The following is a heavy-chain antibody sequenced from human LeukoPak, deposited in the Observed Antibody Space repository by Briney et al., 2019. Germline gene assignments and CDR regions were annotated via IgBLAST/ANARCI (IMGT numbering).Heavy chain of an antibody. Sequence: GGSLRLSCAASGLTFRNYGMHWVRQAPGKGLEWVAIISYDGSNKYYADSVKGRFTISKDNSQNTLYLQTNSLRAEDTAVYYCASHRGDYATGYFDYWGQGTLVTVSS. CDR2: ISYDGSNK. D-gene: IGHD1-1*01. CDR3: ASHRGDYATGYFDY. V-gene: IGHV3-30*03. J-gene: IGHJ4*02. CDR1: GLTFRNYG.